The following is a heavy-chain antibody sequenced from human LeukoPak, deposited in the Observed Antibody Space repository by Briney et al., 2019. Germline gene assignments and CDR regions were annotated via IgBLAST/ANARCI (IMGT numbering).Heavy chain of an antibody. CDR3: ARDQRGYSYGYCFDH. J-gene: IGHJ4*02. Sequence: GGSLTLYCTASGFSFRSYWMIWVRQALGYGLEWLANINQDGSLKYYLDSVKGRFTISRDNANNSLYLQMNSLTDEDTAVYYCARDQRGYSYGYCFDHWGPGTQVTVSS. CDR1: GFSFRSYW. V-gene: IGHV3-7*03. D-gene: IGHD5-18*01. CDR2: INQDGSLK.